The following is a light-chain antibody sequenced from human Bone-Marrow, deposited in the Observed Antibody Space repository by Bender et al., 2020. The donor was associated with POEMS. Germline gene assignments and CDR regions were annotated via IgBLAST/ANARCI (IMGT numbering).Light chain of an antibody. CDR3: SSWDDSLSGWV. V-gene: IGLV1-36*01. CDR1: GSTLASNV. J-gene: IGLJ3*02. CDR2: YDD. Sequence: QSVLTQPPSVSGPPGQTVTISCSGSGSTLASNVVTWYQQLPGKAPKILIYYDDLLSVGVSHRFSGSKSGTSASLAISDIQSEDEGDYYCSSWDDSLSGWVFGGGTKLTVL.